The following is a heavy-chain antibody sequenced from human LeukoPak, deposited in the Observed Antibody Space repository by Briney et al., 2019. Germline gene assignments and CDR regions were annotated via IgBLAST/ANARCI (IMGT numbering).Heavy chain of an antibody. CDR3: ARDPYSSSWSFDY. Sequence: SETLSLTCTVSGGSISSSSYYWGWIRQHPGKGLEWIGYIYYSGSTYYNPSLKSRVTISVDTSKNQFSLKLSSVTAADTAVYYCARDPYSSSWSFDYWGQGTLVTVSS. V-gene: IGHV4-31*03. D-gene: IGHD6-13*01. CDR1: GGSISSSSYY. J-gene: IGHJ4*02. CDR2: IYYSGST.